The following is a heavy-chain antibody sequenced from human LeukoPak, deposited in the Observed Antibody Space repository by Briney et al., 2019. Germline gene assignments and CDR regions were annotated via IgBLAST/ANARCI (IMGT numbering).Heavy chain of an antibody. CDR1: GFTFDSYA. CDR3: AKDPPSYSWNYIKYFDS. J-gene: IGHJ4*02. Sequence: GSLRLSCAASGFTFDSYAMTWVRQTPGKGLEWVSGIVASGDRTYYAESVKGRFTISRDNSKNTVHLQMTTLRVDDTAVYYCAKDPPSYSWNYIKYFDSWGQGTLVTVSS. CDR2: IVASGDRT. V-gene: IGHV3-23*01. D-gene: IGHD1-1*01.